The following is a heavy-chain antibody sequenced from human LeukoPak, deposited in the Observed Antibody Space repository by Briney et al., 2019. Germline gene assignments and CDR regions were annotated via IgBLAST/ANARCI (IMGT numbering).Heavy chain of an antibody. V-gene: IGHV1-2*02. D-gene: IGHD5-12*01. CDR1: GYTFTGYC. Sequence: ASVKVSCKASGYTFTGYCMHWVRQAPGQGLEWMGWINPNSGGTNYAQKFQGRVTMTRDTSISTAYMELSRLRSDDTAVYYCARLYSGYDNGNYWGQGTLVTVSS. J-gene: IGHJ4*02. CDR3: ARLYSGYDNGNY. CDR2: INPNSGGT.